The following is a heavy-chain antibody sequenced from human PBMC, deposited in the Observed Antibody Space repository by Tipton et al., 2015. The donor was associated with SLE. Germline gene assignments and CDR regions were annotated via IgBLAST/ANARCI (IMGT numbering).Heavy chain of an antibody. CDR1: GFTFSSYW. CDR3: ARDDETNSAWYNWLDP. V-gene: IGHV3-74*01. CDR2: INSDGSVT. D-gene: IGHD2-8*01. J-gene: IGHJ5*02. Sequence: SLRLSCAASGFTFSSYWMHWVRRAPGKGLDWVSYINSDGSVTKYADSVKGRFTISRDNAKNTLYLQMTTLSVEDTAVYYCARDDETNSAWYNWLDPWGQGTLVTVSS.